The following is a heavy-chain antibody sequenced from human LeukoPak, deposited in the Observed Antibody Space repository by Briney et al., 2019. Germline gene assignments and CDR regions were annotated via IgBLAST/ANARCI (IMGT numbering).Heavy chain of an antibody. CDR2: MNPNSGNT. Sequence: GASVKVSCKASGYTFTNYDINWVRQATGQGLEWMGWMNPNSGNTGYAQKFQGGVTMTRNTSISTAYMELSSLRSEDTAVYYCARGLWSSRVVPLRCYYMDVWGKGTTVTVSS. V-gene: IGHV1-8*01. CDR3: ARGLWSSRVVPLRCYYMDV. D-gene: IGHD2-2*01. CDR1: GYTFTNYD. J-gene: IGHJ6*03.